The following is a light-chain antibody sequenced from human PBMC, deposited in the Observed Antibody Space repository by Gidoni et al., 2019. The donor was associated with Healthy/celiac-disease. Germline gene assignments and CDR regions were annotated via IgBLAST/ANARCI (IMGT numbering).Light chain of an antibody. J-gene: IGKJ3*01. CDR2: GAS. Sequence: IVLTQSPGTLSLSPGERASLSCRASQSVSDNYLAWYQQKPGQAPRLLIYGASTRATGIPDRFSGSGSGTDFTLTITRLEPEDFAVYYCQQYGSSPLITIGPGTKVDIK. V-gene: IGKV3-20*01. CDR1: QSVSDNY. CDR3: QQYGSSPLIT.